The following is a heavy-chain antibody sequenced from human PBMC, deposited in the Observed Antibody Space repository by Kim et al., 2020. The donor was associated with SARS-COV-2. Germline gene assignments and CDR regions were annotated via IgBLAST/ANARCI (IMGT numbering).Heavy chain of an antibody. V-gene: IGHV3-7*01. CDR2: INQDGSEK. CDR1: GFTFSNYW. CDR3: ARDLGGGSVY. J-gene: IGHJ4*02. D-gene: IGHD3-16*01. Sequence: GGSLRLSCAASGFTFSNYWMSWVRQASGKGLEWVANINQDGSEKYYVDSVKGRFTISRDNAKNSLYLQMNSLRAEDTAVYYCARDLGGGSVYWGQGSLVTVSS.